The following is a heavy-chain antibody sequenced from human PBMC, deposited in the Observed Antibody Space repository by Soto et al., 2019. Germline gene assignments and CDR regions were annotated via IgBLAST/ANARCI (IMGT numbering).Heavy chain of an antibody. D-gene: IGHD6-19*01. Sequence: GGSLRLSCAASGFTFSSYAMSWVRQAPGKGLEWVSAISGSGTTAYYADSVKGWFIFSRDNPKNTMYLQMNSLRAEDTAVYFCAKTTDGWFSAFEIWGQGTVVTVSS. V-gene: IGHV3-23*01. CDR3: AKTTDGWFSAFEI. CDR1: GFTFSSYA. J-gene: IGHJ3*02. CDR2: ISGSGTTA.